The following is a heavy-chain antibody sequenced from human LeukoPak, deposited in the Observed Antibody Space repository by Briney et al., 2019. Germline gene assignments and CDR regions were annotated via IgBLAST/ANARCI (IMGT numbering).Heavy chain of an antibody. D-gene: IGHD6-19*01. CDR1: GFTFSSYA. J-gene: IGHJ4*02. CDR2: FSSNGGST. V-gene: IGHV3-64*01. Sequence: GGSLRLSCAASGFTFSSYAMHWVRQAPGKGLEYVSAFSSNGGSTYYANSVKGRFTISRDNSKNTLYLQMGSLRAEDTAVYYCVSSGWYLGDYFDYWGQGTLVTVSS. CDR3: VSSGWYLGDYFDY.